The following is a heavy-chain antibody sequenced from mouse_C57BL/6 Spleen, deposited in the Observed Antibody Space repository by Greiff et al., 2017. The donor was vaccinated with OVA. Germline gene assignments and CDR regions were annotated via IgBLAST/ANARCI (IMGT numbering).Heavy chain of an antibody. CDR2: INPSNGGT. D-gene: IGHD1-1*01. J-gene: IGHJ4*01. CDR1: GYTFTSYW. Sequence: QVQLQQSGTELVKPGASVKLSCKASGYTFTSYWMHWVKQRPGQGLEWIGNINPSNGGTNYNEKFKSKATLTVDKSSSTAYMQLSSLTSEDSAVYYCAFITTVGALMDYWGQGTSVTVSS. CDR3: AFITTVGALMDY. V-gene: IGHV1-53*01.